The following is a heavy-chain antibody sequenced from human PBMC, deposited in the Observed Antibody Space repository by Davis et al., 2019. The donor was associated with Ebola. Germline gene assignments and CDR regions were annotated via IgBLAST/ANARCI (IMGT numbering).Heavy chain of an antibody. CDR2: IYHSGST. CDR3: ARADTDYYDSSGYYFDY. CDR1: GGSISSGGYP. Sequence: PSETLSLTCAVSGGSISSGGYPWSWIRQPPGTGLEWIGYIYHSGSTYYNPSLKSRVTISVDRSKNQFSLKLSSVTAADTAVYYCARADTDYYDSSGYYFDYWGQGTLVTVSS. D-gene: IGHD3-22*01. V-gene: IGHV4-30-2*01. J-gene: IGHJ4*02.